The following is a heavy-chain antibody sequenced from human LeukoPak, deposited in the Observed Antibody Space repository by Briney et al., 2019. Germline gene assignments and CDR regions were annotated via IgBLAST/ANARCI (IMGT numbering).Heavy chain of an antibody. CDR1: GYSINSGYY. CDR2: IYYSGST. J-gene: IGHJ6*02. D-gene: IGHD2-15*01. CDR3: ARQRCSGGSCYDYYGMDV. V-gene: IGHV4-38-2*02. Sequence: SETLSLTCTVSGYSINSGYYWSWIRQPPGKRLEWIGSIYYSGSTYSNPTLKSRLTISVDTSKNQISLNLTSVTAADAAVYYCARQRCSGGSCYDYYGMDVWGQGTTVTVSS.